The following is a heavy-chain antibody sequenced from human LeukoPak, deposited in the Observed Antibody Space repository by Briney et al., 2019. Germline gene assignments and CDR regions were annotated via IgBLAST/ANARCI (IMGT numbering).Heavy chain of an antibody. CDR2: SSPIFGTA. CDR3: ARDTDPHRLLSRFDP. Sequence: ASVNVSCKASGGTFSSYAISWVRQAPGQGLEWMGGSSPIFGTANYAQKFQGRVTITADESTSTAYMELSSLRSEDTAVYYCARDTDPHRLLSRFDPWGQGTLVTVSS. V-gene: IGHV1-69*13. J-gene: IGHJ5*02. D-gene: IGHD2-2*01. CDR1: GGTFSSYA.